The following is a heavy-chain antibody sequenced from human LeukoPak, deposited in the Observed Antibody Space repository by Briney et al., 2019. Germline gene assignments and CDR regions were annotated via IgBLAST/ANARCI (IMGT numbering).Heavy chain of an antibody. CDR2: IWYDGSNK. CDR1: GFTFSSYG. D-gene: IGHD2-2*01. J-gene: IGHJ3*02. Sequence: PGGSLRLSCAASGFTFSSYGMHWVRQAPGKGLEWVAVIWYDGSNKYYADSVKGRFTISRDSSKNTLYLQMNSLRAEDTAVYYCARERGEDCSSTSCYLDAFDIWGQGTMVTVSS. V-gene: IGHV3-33*01. CDR3: ARERGEDCSSTSCYLDAFDI.